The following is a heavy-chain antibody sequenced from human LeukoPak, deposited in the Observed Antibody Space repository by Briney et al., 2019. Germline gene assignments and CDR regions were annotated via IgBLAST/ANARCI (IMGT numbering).Heavy chain of an antibody. D-gene: IGHD2-2*01. CDR3: ARDGVGCSSTSCPRYYYYYGMDV. J-gene: IGHJ6*04. V-gene: IGHV1-18*04. Sequence: ASVKVSCKASGYTFTSYGISWVRQAPGQGLEWMGWISAYNGNTNYAQKLQGRVTMTTDTSTSTAYMEPRSLRSDDTAVYYCARDGVGCSSTSCPRYYYYYGMDVWGKGTTVTVSS. CDR1: GYTFTSYG. CDR2: ISAYNGNT.